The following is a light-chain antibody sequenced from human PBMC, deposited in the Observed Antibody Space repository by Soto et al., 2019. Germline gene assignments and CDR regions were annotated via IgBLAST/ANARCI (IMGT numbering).Light chain of an antibody. CDR2: DAP. CDR1: QSVSGY. J-gene: IGKJ1*01. CDR3: QQRSKWRT. V-gene: IGKV3-11*01. Sequence: VVLTQSPATLSLSPCERATLSCRASQSVSGYLAWYQQKPGQAPRLLIYDAPKRATGIPARFSGSGFGTDFTLTISSLEPEDFAVYYCQQRSKWRTFGQGTKVDIK.